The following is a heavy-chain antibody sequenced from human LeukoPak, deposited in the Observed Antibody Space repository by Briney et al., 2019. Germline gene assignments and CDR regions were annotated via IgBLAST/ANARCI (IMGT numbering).Heavy chain of an antibody. J-gene: IGHJ4*02. Sequence: SETLSLTCTVSGFSITSYYYCCWIRQHPGKGLEGIVNIYYSGNTYYNPSLKSRVIISVHTSKNQFSMKLSSVTGAGTAVYYCARERRHGYPYYFDFWGQGILVTVSS. CDR1: GFSITSYYY. CDR2: IYYSGNT. CDR3: ARERRHGYPYYFDF. D-gene: IGHD5-24*01. V-gene: IGHV4-31*03.